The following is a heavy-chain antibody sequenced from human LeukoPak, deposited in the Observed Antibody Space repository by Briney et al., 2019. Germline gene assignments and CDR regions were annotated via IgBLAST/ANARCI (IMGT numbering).Heavy chain of an antibody. CDR2: ISGSGGST. D-gene: IGHD3-16*01. J-gene: IGHJ4*02. CDR3: AKEGVGGYDYVWGSYYFDY. Sequence: GGSLRLSCAASGFTFSSYGMSWVRQAPGKGLEWVSAISGSGGSTYYADSVKGRFTISRDNSKNTLYLQMNSLRAEDTAVYYCAKEGVGGYDYVWGSYYFDYWGQGTLVTVSS. CDR1: GFTFSSYG. V-gene: IGHV3-23*01.